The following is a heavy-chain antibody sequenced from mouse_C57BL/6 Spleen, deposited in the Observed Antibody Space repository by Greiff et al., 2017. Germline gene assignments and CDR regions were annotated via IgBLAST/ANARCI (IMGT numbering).Heavy chain of an antibody. J-gene: IGHJ2*01. CDR2: IDPEDGET. Sequence: EVQLQQSGAELVKPGASVKLSCTASGFNIKDYYMHWVKQRTEQGLEWIGRIDPEDGETKYAPQFQGKATITADTSSNTAYLQLSSLTSEDTAVYYCAEGENYGNYPGYWGQGTTLTVSS. CDR1: GFNIKDYY. D-gene: IGHD2-1*01. V-gene: IGHV14-2*01. CDR3: AEGENYGNYPGY.